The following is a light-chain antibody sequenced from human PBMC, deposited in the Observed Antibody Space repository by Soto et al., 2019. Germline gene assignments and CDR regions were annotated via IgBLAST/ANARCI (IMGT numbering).Light chain of an antibody. CDR1: QSVRSSE. V-gene: IGKV3-20*01. J-gene: IGKJ4*01. CDR3: QQYGSSPLT. CDR2: GAS. Sequence: EIVLTQSPGTLSLSPGERATLSCRASQSVRSSELAWYQQKPGLAPRLLIYGASTRATAIPDRVSGSGSGTDFTLTISRLEPEDFAVYYCQQYGSSPLTFGGGTKVEFK.